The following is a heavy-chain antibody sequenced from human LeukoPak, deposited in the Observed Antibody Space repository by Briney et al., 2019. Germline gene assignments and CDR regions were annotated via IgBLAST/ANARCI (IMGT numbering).Heavy chain of an antibody. CDR2: IIPIFGTA. J-gene: IGHJ4*02. CDR1: GGTFSSYA. Sequence: SVKVSCKASGGTFSSYAISWVRQAPGQGLEWMGGIIPIFGTANYAQKFQGRVTITTDESTSTAYMELRSLRSDDTAVYYCARALTAMVTGPSYFDYWGQGTLVTVSS. V-gene: IGHV1-69*05. D-gene: IGHD5-18*01. CDR3: ARALTAMVTGPSYFDY.